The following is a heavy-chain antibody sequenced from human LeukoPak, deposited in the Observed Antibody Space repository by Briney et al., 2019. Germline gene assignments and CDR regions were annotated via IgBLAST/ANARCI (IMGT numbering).Heavy chain of an antibody. Sequence: PGGSLRLSCAASGFIVSSNYMGWARQAPGKGLEWVSVIYSSGSTYYPDSVKGRFTISRDESKNTLYLQMNSLRAEDTAVYYCTRLAVAYFDSWGQGTLVTVSS. D-gene: IGHD6-19*01. CDR2: IYSSGST. J-gene: IGHJ4*02. CDR1: GFIVSSNY. CDR3: TRLAVAYFDS. V-gene: IGHV3-66*04.